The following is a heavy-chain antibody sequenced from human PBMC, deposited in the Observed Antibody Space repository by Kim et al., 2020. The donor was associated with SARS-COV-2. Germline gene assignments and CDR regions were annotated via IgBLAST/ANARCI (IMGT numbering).Heavy chain of an antibody. D-gene: IGHD3-9*01. CDR3: AREGYDILTGYYWKSFDY. CDR1: GYTFTSYY. Sequence: ASVKVSCKASGYTFTSYYMHWVRQAPGLGLEWMGHINPNGGSIKYAQKFQGRVTMTRDTSTSTVYMELSSLRFEDTAVYHCAREGYDILTGYYWKSFDYWGQGTLVTVSS. V-gene: IGHV1-46*01. J-gene: IGHJ4*02. CDR2: INPNGGSI.